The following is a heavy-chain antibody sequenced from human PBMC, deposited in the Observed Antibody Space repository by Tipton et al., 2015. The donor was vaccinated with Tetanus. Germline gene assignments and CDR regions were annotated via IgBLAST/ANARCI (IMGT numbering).Heavy chain of an antibody. J-gene: IGHJ4*02. V-gene: IGHV1-69*06. CDR2: IIPIYGAA. CDR3: APSKGGSPQYFAIND. Sequence: QSGAEVKEPGSSVRVSCKASGGTFSNYAINWVRQAPGQGLEWMGGIIPIYGAANYAQKFQGRVTMTADNSMGTAYMDLSSVRSDDSAVYYCAPSKGGSPQYFAINDWGQGTLVTVSS. CDR1: GGTFSNYA. D-gene: IGHD4-11*01.